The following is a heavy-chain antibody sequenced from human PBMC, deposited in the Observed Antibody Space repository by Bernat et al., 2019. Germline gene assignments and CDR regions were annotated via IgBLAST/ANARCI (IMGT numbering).Heavy chain of an antibody. CDR3: ARTRRDYDSLTGYPKTSYNWFDP. J-gene: IGHJ5*02. CDR1: GGTFSSYT. CDR2: IIPILGIA. Sequence: GRAGAGVGRPGSSVKVSCKASGGTFSSYTISWVRQAPGRGLEWMGRIIPILGIANYAQKFQGRVTITADKSTSTAYMELSSLRAEDTAVYYCARTRRDYDSLTGYPKTSYNWFDPWGQGTLVTVSS. V-gene: IGHV1-69*04. D-gene: IGHD3-9*01.